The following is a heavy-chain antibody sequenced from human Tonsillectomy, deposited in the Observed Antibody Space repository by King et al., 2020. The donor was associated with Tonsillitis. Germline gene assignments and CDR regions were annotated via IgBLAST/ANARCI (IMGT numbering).Heavy chain of an antibody. J-gene: IGHJ5*02. CDR1: GFSLSTSGVG. Sequence: TLKESGPTLVKPTQTLTLTCTFSGFSLSTSGVGVGWIRQPPGKSLECLALIYWHDDKRYSPSLKCRLTITKDTSKNQVVLTMTNIDPVDTATYYCAHRPGDAYYGFWSGYYEGGWFDPWGQGTLVTVSS. CDR2: IYWHDDK. D-gene: IGHD3-3*01. CDR3: AHRPGDAYYGFWSGYYEGGWFDP. V-gene: IGHV2-5*01.